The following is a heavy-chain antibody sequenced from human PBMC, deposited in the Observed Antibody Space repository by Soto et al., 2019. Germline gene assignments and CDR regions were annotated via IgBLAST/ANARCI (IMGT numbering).Heavy chain of an antibody. J-gene: IGHJ6*02. CDR1: GYTFTGHY. V-gene: IGHV1-2*02. Sequence: GASVKVSCKASGYTFTGHYMQWVRQAPGQGLEWMGWINPNSGDTNYADSVKGRFTISRDNSKNTLYLQMNSLRAEDTALYFCSRGGYCSSTSCRYYYYYGMDVWGQGTTVTVSS. CDR3: SRGGYCSSTSCRYYYYYGMDV. D-gene: IGHD2-2*01. CDR2: INPNSGDT.